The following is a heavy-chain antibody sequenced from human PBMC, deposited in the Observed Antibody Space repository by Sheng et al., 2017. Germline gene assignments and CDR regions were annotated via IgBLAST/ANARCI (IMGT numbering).Heavy chain of an antibody. CDR2: ISSSSSTI. V-gene: IGHV3-48*01. Sequence: EVQLVESGGGLVQPGGSLRLSCAASGFTFSSYSMNWVRQAPGKGLEWVSYISSSSSTIYYADSVKGRFTISRDNAKNSLYLQMNSLRAEDTAVYYCAMYPSTLRSGYWGQGTLVTVSS. CDR3: AMYPSTLRSGY. CDR1: GFTFSSYS. D-gene: IGHD2-15*01. J-gene: IGHJ4*02.